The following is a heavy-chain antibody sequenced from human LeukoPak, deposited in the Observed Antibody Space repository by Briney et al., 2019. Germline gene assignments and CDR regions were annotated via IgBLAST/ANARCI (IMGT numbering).Heavy chain of an antibody. CDR3: ARKNVVVVAATLLNYFDY. CDR1: GFTFNSHTM. V-gene: IGHV4-38-2*01. Sequence: GSLRLSCAASGFTFNSHTMKWVRQAPGKGMEWIGSIYHSGTTYYHPSLKSRVTLSVDTSKNQFSLKLSSVTAADTAVYYCARKNVVVVAATLLNYFDYWGQGTLVTVSS. J-gene: IGHJ4*02. CDR2: IYHSGTT. D-gene: IGHD2-15*01.